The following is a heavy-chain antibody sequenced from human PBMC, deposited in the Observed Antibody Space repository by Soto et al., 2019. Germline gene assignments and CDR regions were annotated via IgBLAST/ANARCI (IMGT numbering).Heavy chain of an antibody. CDR2: INPNSGGT. J-gene: IGHJ3*02. V-gene: IGHV1-2*04. CDR1: GYTFTGYY. CDR3: ARVRHPLIAVAGTDAFDI. Sequence: VASVKVSCKASGYTFTGYYMHWVRQAPGQGLEWMGWINPNSGGTNYAQKFQGWVTMTRDTSISTAYMELSRLRSDDTAVYYCARVRHPLIAVAGTDAFDIWGQGTMVTVSS. D-gene: IGHD6-19*01.